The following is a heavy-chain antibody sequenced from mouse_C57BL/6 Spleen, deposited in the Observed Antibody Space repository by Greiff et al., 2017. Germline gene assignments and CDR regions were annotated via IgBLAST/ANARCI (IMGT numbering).Heavy chain of an antibody. Sequence: VQLKESGPELVKPGASVTISCTASGYSFTGYYMNWVKQSPEKSLEWIGEINPSTGGTTYNQKFKAKATLTVDKSSSTAYMQLKSLTSEDSAVYYCARGLGVFDYWGQGTTLTVSS. J-gene: IGHJ2*01. CDR2: INPSTGGT. CDR3: ARGLGVFDY. V-gene: IGHV1-42*01. CDR1: GYSFTGYY.